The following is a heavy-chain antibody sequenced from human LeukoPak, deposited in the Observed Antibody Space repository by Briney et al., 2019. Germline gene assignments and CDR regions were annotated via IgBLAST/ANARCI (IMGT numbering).Heavy chain of an antibody. CDR2: IYHSGST. CDR1: GYSISSGYY. J-gene: IGHJ4*02. D-gene: IGHD3-10*01. CDR3: ARHKYGSGSYLDY. V-gene: IGHV4-38-2*02. Sequence: PSETLSLTCIVSGYSISSGYYWGWIRQPPGKGLEWIGNIYHSGSTYYNPSLKSRVTISVDTSKNQFSLKLSSVTAADTAVYYCARHKYGSGSYLDYWGQGTLVTVSS.